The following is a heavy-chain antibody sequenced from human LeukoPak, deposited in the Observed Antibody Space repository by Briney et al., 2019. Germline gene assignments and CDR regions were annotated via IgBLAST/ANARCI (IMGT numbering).Heavy chain of an antibody. CDR3: AKDRGIAAAGIFDY. CDR2: ISSSGSTI. D-gene: IGHD6-13*01. J-gene: IGHJ4*02. V-gene: IGHV3-48*01. CDR1: GFTFSSYD. Sequence: GGSLRLSCAASGFTFSSYDMNWVRQAPGKGLEWVSYISSSGSTIYYADSVKVRFTISRDNSKNTLYLQMNSLRAEDTAVYYCAKDRGIAAAGIFDYWGQGTLVTVSS.